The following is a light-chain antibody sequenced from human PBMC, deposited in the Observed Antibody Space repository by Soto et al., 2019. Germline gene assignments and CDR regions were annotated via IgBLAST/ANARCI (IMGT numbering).Light chain of an antibody. CDR1: QSIGNW. J-gene: IGKJ1*01. CDR2: DAS. V-gene: IGKV1-5*01. CDR3: QQYNSYSQT. Sequence: IQMTQSPSSVSASVGDRVTITCRASQSIGNWLAWYQQKPGKAPRLLIYDASSLESGVPSRFSGSGSGTEFTLTISSLQPDDFATYYCQQYNSYSQTFGQGTKVDI.